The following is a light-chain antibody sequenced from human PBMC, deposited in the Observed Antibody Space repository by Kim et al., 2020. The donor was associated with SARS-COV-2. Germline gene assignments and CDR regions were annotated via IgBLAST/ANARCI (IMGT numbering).Light chain of an antibody. CDR3: MQRMDLPYT. Sequence: PASIACRYSQSHFDSGEEYSYLDWYLQRPGQSPQHLIYTLSSLASGVPDKFSDSGSGTDFKLQISRVYAEDVGVYYCMQRMDLPYTFGQGTKLEV. CDR2: TLS. CDR1: QSHFDSGEEYSY. V-gene: IGKV2-40*01. J-gene: IGKJ2*01.